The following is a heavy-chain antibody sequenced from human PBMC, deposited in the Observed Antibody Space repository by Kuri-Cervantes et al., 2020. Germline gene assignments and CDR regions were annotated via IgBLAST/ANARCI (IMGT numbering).Heavy chain of an antibody. CDR1: GYTLTELS. D-gene: IGHD6-13*01. CDR2: FDPEDGET. V-gene: IGHV1-24*01. CDR3: ATFSSSWKNADDY. Sequence: ASVKVSCKVSGYTLTELSMHWVRQAPGKGLEWMGGFDPEDGETIYAQKFQGRVTMTEDTSTDTAYMELGSLRSEDTAVYYCATFSSSWKNADDYWGQGTLVTVSS. J-gene: IGHJ4*02.